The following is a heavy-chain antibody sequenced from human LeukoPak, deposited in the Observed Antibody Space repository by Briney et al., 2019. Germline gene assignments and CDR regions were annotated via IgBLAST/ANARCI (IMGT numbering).Heavy chain of an antibody. V-gene: IGHV3-23*01. CDR1: GFTFSSYG. CDR3: AKSPTYYYDTSGKRYFDL. J-gene: IGHJ2*01. CDR2: ISASGGST. D-gene: IGHD3-22*01. Sequence: PGGSLRLSCAGSGFTFSSYGMNWVRQAPGKGLGWVSSISASGGSTYYADSVKGRFTISRDNSKNTLYLQMSSLRAEDTAVHYCAKSPTYYYDTSGKRYFDLWGRGTLVTVSS.